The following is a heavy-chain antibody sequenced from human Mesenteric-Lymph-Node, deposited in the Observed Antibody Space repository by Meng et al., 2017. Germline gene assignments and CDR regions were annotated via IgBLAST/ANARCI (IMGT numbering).Heavy chain of an antibody. D-gene: IGHD2-2*01. CDR1: GYRFTDYY. J-gene: IGHJ4*02. CDR3: ARGYSSTGPREFDY. CDR2: INPNSGGT. Sequence: ASVKVSCKASGYRFTDYYMHWVRQAPGQGLEWMGWINPNSGGTNYAQKFQGRVTMTRDTSISTAYMELSRLRSDDTAVYYCARGYSSTGPREFDYWGQGTLVTVSS. V-gene: IGHV1-2*02.